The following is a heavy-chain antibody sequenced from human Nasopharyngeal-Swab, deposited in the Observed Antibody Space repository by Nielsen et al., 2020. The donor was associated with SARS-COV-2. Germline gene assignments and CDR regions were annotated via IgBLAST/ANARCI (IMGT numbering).Heavy chain of an antibody. CDR3: ASTRINHDYPGGGYYGMDV. J-gene: IGHJ6*02. D-gene: IGHD4-11*01. CDR2: TYYRSKWYN. Sequence: WIRQSPSRGLEWLGRTYYRSKWYNDYAVSVKSRITINPDTSKNQFSLQLNSVTPEDTAVYYCASTRINHDYPGGGYYGMDVWGQGTTVTVSS. V-gene: IGHV6-1*01.